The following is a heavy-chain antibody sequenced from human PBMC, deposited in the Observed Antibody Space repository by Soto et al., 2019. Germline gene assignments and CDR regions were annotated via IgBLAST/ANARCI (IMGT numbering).Heavy chain of an antibody. Sequence: ASVKVSCKASGYTFTSYGISWVRQAPGQGLEWMGWISAYNGNTNYAQKLQGRVTMTTDTSTSTAYMELRSLRSDDTAVYYCARASLGATIPYYYYGMDVWGQGTTVTVSS. CDR3: ARASLGATIPYYYYGMDV. J-gene: IGHJ6*02. D-gene: IGHD5-12*01. CDR2: ISAYNGNT. V-gene: IGHV1-18*01. CDR1: GYTFTSYG.